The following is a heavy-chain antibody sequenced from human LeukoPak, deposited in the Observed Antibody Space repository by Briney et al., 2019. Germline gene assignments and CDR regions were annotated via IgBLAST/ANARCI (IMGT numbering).Heavy chain of an antibody. CDR3: TRGLLPRYDY. CDR1: GFTFSGSA. V-gene: IGHV3-73*01. D-gene: IGHD3-9*01. CDR2: IRSKPNNYAT. J-gene: IGHJ4*02. Sequence: GGSLKLSCAASGFTFSGSAMHWVRQASGKGLEWVGLIRSKPNNYATAYAAWVRGRFTISRDDSKSTAYLQMNSLITDDTAVYYCTRGLLPRYDYWGQGTLVTVSS.